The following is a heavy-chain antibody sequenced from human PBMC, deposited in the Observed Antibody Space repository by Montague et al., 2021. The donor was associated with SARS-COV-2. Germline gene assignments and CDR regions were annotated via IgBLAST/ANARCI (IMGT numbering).Heavy chain of an antibody. CDR1: GGSISRYS. D-gene: IGHD6-13*01. CDR2: IYNSGST. J-gene: IGHJ3*02. Sequence: SDTLSLTRTLSGGSISRYSWTWIRQPPGKGLEWIGYIYNSGSTNYNPSLTSRDTISVDTSKNQFSLKLSSVAAADTAVYYCARVGRGSSWYEVAFDIWGQGTMVTVSS. V-gene: IGHV4-59*07. CDR3: ARVGRGSSWYEVAFDI.